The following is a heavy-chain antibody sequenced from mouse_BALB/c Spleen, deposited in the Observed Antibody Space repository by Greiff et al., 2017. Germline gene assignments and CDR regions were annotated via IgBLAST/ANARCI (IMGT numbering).Heavy chain of an antibody. J-gene: IGHJ4*01. CDR1: GYSITSDYA. V-gene: IGHV3-2*02. Sequence: VQLQQSGPGLVKPSQSLSLTCTVTGYSITSDYAWNWIRQFPGNKLEWMGYISYSGSTSYNPSLKSRISITRDTSKNQFFLQLNSVTTEDTATYYCARREDYYAMDYWGQGTSVTVSS. CDR3: ARREDYYAMDY. CDR2: ISYSGST.